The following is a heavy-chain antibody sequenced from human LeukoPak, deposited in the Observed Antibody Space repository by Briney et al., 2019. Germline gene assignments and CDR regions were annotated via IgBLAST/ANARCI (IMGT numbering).Heavy chain of an antibody. V-gene: IGHV1-24*01. CDR3: ATAGFEKHYYYGMDV. J-gene: IGHJ6*02. D-gene: IGHD3-10*01. Sequence: ASVKVSCTVSGYTLTELSMHWVRQAPGKGLEWMGGFDPEDGETIYAQKFQGRVTMTEDTSTDTAYMELSSLRSEDTAVYYCATAGFEKHYYYGMDVWGQGTTVTVSS. CDR1: GYTLTELS. CDR2: FDPEDGET.